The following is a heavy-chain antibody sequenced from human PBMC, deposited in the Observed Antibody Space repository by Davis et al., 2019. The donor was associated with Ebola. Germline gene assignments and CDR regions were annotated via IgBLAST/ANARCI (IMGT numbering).Heavy chain of an antibody. Sequence: PSETLSLTCTVSGGSISSYYWSWIRQPPGKGLEWIGYIYYSGSTNYNPSLTSRVTISVDTSKNQFSLKLSSVTAADTAVYYCARHAPTIFGAIIGHYFDYWGQGTLVTVSS. CDR3: ARHAPTIFGAIIGHYFDY. D-gene: IGHD3-3*01. CDR1: GGSISSYY. V-gene: IGHV4-59*08. J-gene: IGHJ4*02. CDR2: IYYSGST.